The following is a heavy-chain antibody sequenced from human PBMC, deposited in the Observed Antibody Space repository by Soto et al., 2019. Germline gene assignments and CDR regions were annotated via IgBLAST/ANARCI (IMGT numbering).Heavy chain of an antibody. CDR3: ARVTIFDYYYYMDV. CDR1: GYTFTSYG. CDR2: ISAYNGNT. V-gene: IGHV1-18*01. D-gene: IGHD3-3*01. J-gene: IGHJ6*03. Sequence: GASVKVSCKASGYTFTSYGISWVRQAPGQGLEWMGWISAYNGNTNYAQKLQGRVTMTTDTSTSTAYMELRSLRSDDTAVHYCARVTIFDYYYYMDVWGKGTTVTVSS.